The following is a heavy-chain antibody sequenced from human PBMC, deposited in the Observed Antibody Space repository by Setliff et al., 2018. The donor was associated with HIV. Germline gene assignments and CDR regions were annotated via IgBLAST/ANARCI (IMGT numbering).Heavy chain of an antibody. D-gene: IGHD3-10*01. CDR2: IYSSGSP. V-gene: IGHV4-4*09. CDR3: ARHSGVASPNWFDP. J-gene: IGHJ5*02. CDR1: GGSISGHY. Sequence: SETLSLPCTVSGGSISGHYWSWIRQPPGRGLEWIGYIYSSGSPNFNPPLQSRVTISVDTSKNQFSLKLSSVTAADTAVYYCARHSGVASPNWFDPWGQGTLVTVSS.